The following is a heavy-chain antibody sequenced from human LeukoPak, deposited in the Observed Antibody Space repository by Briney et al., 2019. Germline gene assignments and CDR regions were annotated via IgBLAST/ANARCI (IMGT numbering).Heavy chain of an antibody. CDR2: IIPILGIA. D-gene: IGHD3-9*01. J-gene: IGHJ5*02. Sequence: VASVKVSCKASGYTFTSYGISWVRQAPGQGLEWMGRIIPILGIANYAQKFQGRVTITADKSTSTAYMELSSLRSEDTAVYYCARNYDILTGYGFWFDPWGQGTLVTVSS. V-gene: IGHV1-69*04. CDR3: ARNYDILTGYGFWFDP. CDR1: GYTFTSYG.